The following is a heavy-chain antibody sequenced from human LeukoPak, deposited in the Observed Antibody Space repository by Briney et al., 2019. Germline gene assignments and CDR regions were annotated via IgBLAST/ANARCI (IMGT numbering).Heavy chain of an antibody. Sequence: SETLSLTCAVYGGSFSGYYWSWIRQPPGKGLEWIGYINYSGRTNYNPSLKSRVSISVDTSKNQFSLKLSSVTAADTAVYYCARQSGLRYYGMDVWGQGTTVTVSS. J-gene: IGHJ6*02. CDR1: GGSFSGYY. V-gene: IGHV4-59*08. CDR2: INYSGRT. CDR3: ARQSGLRYYGMDV.